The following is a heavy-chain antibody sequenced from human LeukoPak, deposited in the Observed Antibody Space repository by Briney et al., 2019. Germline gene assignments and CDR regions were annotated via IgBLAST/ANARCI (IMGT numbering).Heavy chain of an antibody. D-gene: IGHD3-3*01. CDR3: ARDRFSALPRSTFDY. V-gene: IGHV3-33*08. CDR1: GFTFSSYA. Sequence: GGSLRLSCAASGFTFSSYAMHWVRQAPGKGLEWVAVIWYDGSNKYYADSVKGRFTISRDNSKNTLYLQMNSLRAEDTAVYYCARDRFSALPRSTFDYWGQGTLVTVSS. CDR2: IWYDGSNK. J-gene: IGHJ4*02.